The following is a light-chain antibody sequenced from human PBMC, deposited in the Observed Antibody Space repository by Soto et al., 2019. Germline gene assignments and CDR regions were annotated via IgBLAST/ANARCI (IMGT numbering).Light chain of an antibody. CDR2: GAS. V-gene: IGKV3-15*01. Sequence: EIVMTQSPATPSVSPGERATLSCRASQSVSSNLAWYQQKPGQAPRLLIYGASTRATGIPARFSGSGSGTEFTLTISSLQSEDFAVYYCQQYNNWLRTFGGGTKVEIK. CDR3: QQYNNWLRT. J-gene: IGKJ4*01. CDR1: QSVSSN.